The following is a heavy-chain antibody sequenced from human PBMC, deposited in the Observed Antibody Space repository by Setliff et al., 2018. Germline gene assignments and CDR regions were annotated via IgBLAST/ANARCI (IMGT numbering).Heavy chain of an antibody. V-gene: IGHV4-34*01. Sequence: SETLSLTCSVYGESFSNNYWSWIRQTPGKGLEWIGESNHGGSTSYHPSLKSRLTMSVDTSKTQLSLKLSSVTAADTAVYYCARRWNFGPYGSGIHDGFDMWGQGTMVTVSS. CDR3: ARRWNFGPYGSGIHDGFDM. D-gene: IGHD3-10*01. J-gene: IGHJ3*02. CDR2: SNHGGST. CDR1: GESFSNNY.